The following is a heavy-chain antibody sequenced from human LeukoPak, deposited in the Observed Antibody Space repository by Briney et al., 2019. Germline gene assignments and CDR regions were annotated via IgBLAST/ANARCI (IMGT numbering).Heavy chain of an antibody. CDR2: TYYRSKWYT. V-gene: IGHV6-1*01. CDR3: TGEKDGVDV. CDR1: GDSVSSNSPT. J-gene: IGHJ6*02. Sequence: SQTLSLTCAISGDSVSSNSPTWNWIRQSPSRGLEWLGRTYYRSKWYTDYAISVKSRITINADTSKNQFSLQLNSVTPEDTAVYYCTGEKDGVDVWGQGTTVTVSS.